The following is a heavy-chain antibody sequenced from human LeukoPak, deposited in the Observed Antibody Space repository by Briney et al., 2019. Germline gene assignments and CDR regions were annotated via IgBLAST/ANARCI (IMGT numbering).Heavy chain of an antibody. Sequence: SETLSLTCTVSGTSINNYYWAWLRQTPGKGLEWIGYIYPDGSTKYNPSLKSRGAISVDTSNNQFSLKVTSVTAADTAVYYCARQDYWGWVAPWGQGTLVIVSS. V-gene: IGHV4-4*09. J-gene: IGHJ5*02. D-gene: IGHD3-16*01. CDR1: GTSINNYY. CDR2: IYPDGST. CDR3: ARQDYWGWVAP.